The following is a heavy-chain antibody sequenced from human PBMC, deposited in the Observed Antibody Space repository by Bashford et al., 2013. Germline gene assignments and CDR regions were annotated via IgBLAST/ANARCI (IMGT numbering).Heavy chain of an antibody. CDR2: INPNSGGT. V-gene: IGHV1-2*02. Sequence: ASVKVSCKASGYTFTDYYMHWVRQAPGQGLEWMGWINPNSGGTDYAQKFQGRVTMTTDTSTSTAYMELRSLRSDDTAVYYCARGLPDDFWRGYYVPGQNYYEMDVWGQGTTVTVSS. CDR1: GYTFTDYY. D-gene: IGHD3-3*01. J-gene: IGHJ6*02. CDR3: ARGLPDDFWRGYYVPGQNYYEMDV.